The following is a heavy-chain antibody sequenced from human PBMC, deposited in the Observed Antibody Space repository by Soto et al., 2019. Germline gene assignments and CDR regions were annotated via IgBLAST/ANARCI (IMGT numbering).Heavy chain of an antibody. CDR2: IIHIFGTA. Sequence: QVQLVESGGGVVQPGRSLRLSCAASGFTFSSYAISWVRQAPGQGLEWMGGIIHIFGTANYAQKFQGRVTITADKSTSTAYMELSSLRAEDTSVDYCARPTYYDFSGMDVWGQGTTVTVSS. V-gene: IGHV1-69*06. J-gene: IGHJ6*02. D-gene: IGHD3-3*01. CDR3: ARPTYYDFSGMDV. CDR1: GFTFSSYA.